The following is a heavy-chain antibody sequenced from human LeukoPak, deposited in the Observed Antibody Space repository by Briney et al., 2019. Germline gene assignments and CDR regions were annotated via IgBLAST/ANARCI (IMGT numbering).Heavy chain of an antibody. CDR1: GYTLTELS. J-gene: IGHJ4*02. D-gene: IGHD3-22*01. V-gene: IGHV1-24*01. CDR3: ATSGSYYDSSGYYYGPDY. Sequence: ASVKVSCKVSGYTLTELSMHWVRQAPGKGLEWMGGFDPEDGETIYAQKFQGRVTMTEDTSTDTAYMELSSLRSEDTAVYYCATSGSYYDSSGYYYGPDYWGRGTLVTVSS. CDR2: FDPEDGET.